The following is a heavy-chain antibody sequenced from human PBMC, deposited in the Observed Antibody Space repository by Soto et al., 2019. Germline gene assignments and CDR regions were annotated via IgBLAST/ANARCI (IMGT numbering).Heavy chain of an antibody. Sequence: GSSVKVSSKAPGDAFTGYYMHWARQSPEQGLEWMGWITPNSGGTNYAQKFQGRVTLTRATSIMTAYMELGTLRADDTAVYYRPRVAGECLRLPLGYGGQGALVTVSS. V-gene: IGHV1-2*02. J-gene: IGHJ4*02. CDR1: GDAFTGYY. D-gene: IGHD5-12*01. CDR3: PRVAGECLRLPLGY. CDR2: ITPNSGGT.